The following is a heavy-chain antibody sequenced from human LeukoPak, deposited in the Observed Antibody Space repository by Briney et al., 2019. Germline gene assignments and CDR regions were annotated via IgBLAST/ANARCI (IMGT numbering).Heavy chain of an antibody. CDR1: GFTFSSYA. CDR2: ISGSGGST. D-gene: IGHD3-3*01. CDR3: TTDPATYYDFWSGYYIDY. Sequence: PGGSLRLSCAASGFTFSSYAMSWVRQAPGKGLEWVSAISGSGGSTYYADSVKGRFTISRDNSKNTLYLQMNSLKTEDTAVYYCTTDPATYYDFWSGYYIDYWGQGTLVTVSS. J-gene: IGHJ4*02. V-gene: IGHV3-23*01.